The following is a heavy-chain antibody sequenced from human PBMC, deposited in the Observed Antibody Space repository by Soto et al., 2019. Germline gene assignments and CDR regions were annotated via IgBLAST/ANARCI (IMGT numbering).Heavy chain of an antibody. D-gene: IGHD3-10*01. CDR1: GFTFSSSN. V-gene: IGHV3-48*02. J-gene: IGHJ5*02. CDR3: ARDTPMARGVPLDP. Sequence: PGGSLRLSCAASGFTFSSSNMNWVRQAPGTGPQWVSYISSSSTSIYYADSVKGRFTISRDNAKNSLYLQMNSLRDEDTAVYYCARDTPMARGVPLDPWGQGTLVTVSS. CDR2: ISSSSTSI.